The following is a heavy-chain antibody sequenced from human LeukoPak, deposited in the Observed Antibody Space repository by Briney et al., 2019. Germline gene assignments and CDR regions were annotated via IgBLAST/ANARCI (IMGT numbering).Heavy chain of an antibody. CDR1: GFTFSSYG. D-gene: IGHD2-2*01. CDR2: ISYDGSNK. J-gene: IGHJ6*02. CDR3: AKADCSSTSCYGMGYYYYGMDV. V-gene: IGHV3-30*18. Sequence: GSLRLSCAASGFTFSSYGMHWVRQAPGKGLEWVAVISYDGSNKYYADSVKGRFTISRDNSKNTLYLQMNSLRAEDTAAYYCAKADCSSTSCYGMGYYYYGMDVWGQGTTVTVSS.